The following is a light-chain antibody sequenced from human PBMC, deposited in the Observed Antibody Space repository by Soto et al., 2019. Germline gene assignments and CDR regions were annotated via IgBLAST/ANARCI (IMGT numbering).Light chain of an antibody. J-gene: IGLJ3*02. CDR3: QSYDSSLGGSWV. CDR2: ANI. CDR1: SSNIGAGYD. V-gene: IGLV1-40*01. Sequence: QSALTQPPSVSGAPGHKITISCTGSSSNIGAGYDVHWYQQLPGAAPKLLIFANIHRPSGVPDRLSGSKSGSLASLAITGLQAEDEADYYCQSYDSSLGGSWVFGGGTKVTVL.